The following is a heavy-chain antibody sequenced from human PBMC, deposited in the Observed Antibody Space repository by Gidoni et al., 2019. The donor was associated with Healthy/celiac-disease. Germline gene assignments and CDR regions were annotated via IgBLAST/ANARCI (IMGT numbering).Heavy chain of an antibody. CDR2: ISYDGSNK. D-gene: IGHD6-6*01. Sequence: QVQLVESGGGVVQPGRSLRLSCAASGFTFSSYGMHWVRQAPGKGLEWVAVISYDGSNKDYADSVKGRFTISRDNSKNTLYLQMNSLRAEDTAVYYCAKTSSSEHYYYYYGMDVWGQGTTVTVSS. V-gene: IGHV3-30*18. CDR1: GFTFSSYG. J-gene: IGHJ6*02. CDR3: AKTSSSEHYYYYYGMDV.